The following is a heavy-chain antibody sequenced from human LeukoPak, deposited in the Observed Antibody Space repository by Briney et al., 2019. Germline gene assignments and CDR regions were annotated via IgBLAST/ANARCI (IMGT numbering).Heavy chain of an antibody. CDR1: GFPFNSNA. J-gene: IGHJ4*02. V-gene: IGHV3-23*01. D-gene: IGHD6-19*01. CDR3: GKTTVGYSSGRYPGWPIDY. CDR2: AFGGGGSA. Sequence: AGGPLRLPWVASGFPFNSNAWNGAGRAQGRGWGGVGGAFGGGGSAHYTDSVEGRFTIFRDNSKNTVYLQMSSLRAEDTAVYYCGKTTVGYSSGRYPGWPIDYWGQGTLVTVSS.